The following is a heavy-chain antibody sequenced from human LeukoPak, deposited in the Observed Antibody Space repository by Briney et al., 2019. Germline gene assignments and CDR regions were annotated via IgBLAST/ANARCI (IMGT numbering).Heavy chain of an antibody. V-gene: IGHV3-48*04. CDR2: ISSSSFKI. Sequence: GGSLRLSCAASAFTFVRYAMNWVRQAPGKGLEWVSYISSSSFKIGYADSVKGRFTISRDNSKNSLYLQMDSLRVEDTAVYYCVRDPSYGSSWYYYMDVWGKGTTVTVSS. D-gene: IGHD6-13*01. J-gene: IGHJ6*03. CDR3: VRDPSYGSSWYYYMDV. CDR1: AFTFVRYA.